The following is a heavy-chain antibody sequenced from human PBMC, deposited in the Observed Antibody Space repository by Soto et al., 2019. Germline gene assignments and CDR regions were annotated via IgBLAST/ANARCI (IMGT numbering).Heavy chain of an antibody. Sequence: GGSLRLSCVASGFRFGSYALNWVRQAPGRGLEWVSAISGSDGTTHYADSVKGRFTIYRDNSKNTLFLQMNSLIAEDTAIYYCAKSEKVISTSFDYWGQGSLVTVSS. D-gene: IGHD3-22*01. CDR1: GFRFGSYA. J-gene: IGHJ4*02. V-gene: IGHV3-23*01. CDR3: AKSEKVISTSFDY. CDR2: ISGSDGTT.